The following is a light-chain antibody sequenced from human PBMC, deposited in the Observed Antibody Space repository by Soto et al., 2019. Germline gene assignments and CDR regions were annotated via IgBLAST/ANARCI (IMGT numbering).Light chain of an antibody. CDR3: QQYGSSPT. J-gene: IGKJ1*01. CDR2: GAS. V-gene: IGKV3-20*01. Sequence: EIVLTQSPGTLSLSPGERATLSCRASKSVSSTYVAWYQQKPGQPPSLLIHGASSRAAGIPDRFSGSGSGTDFTLTISRLEPEDFACYYCQQYGSSPTFGQGSKVEIK. CDR1: KSVSSTY.